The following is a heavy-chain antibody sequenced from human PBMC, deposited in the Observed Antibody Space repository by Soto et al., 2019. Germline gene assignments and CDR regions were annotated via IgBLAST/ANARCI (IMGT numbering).Heavy chain of an antibody. CDR3: ARGRASYYDSSGNADY. J-gene: IGHJ4*02. D-gene: IGHD3-22*01. Sequence: QVQLVESGGGVVQPGRSLRLSCAASGFTFSSYGMHWVRQAPGKGLEWVAVIWYDGSNKYYADSVKGRFTISRDNSKNKLYLQMNSLRAEDTAVYYCARGRASYYDSSGNADYWGQGTLVTVSS. V-gene: IGHV3-33*01. CDR2: IWYDGSNK. CDR1: GFTFSSYG.